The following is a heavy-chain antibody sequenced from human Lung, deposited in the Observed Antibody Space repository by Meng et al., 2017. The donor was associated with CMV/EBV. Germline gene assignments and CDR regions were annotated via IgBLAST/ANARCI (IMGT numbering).Heavy chain of an antibody. D-gene: IGHD3-22*01. J-gene: IGHJ4*02. CDR1: GGSSSGYD. Sequence: SETRSLTCAVYGGSSSGYDWSWIRQSPGKGLEWSGEINHRGSTNYNPSLKSRLTISVDTSKNQFSLKLNSVTAADTAVYYSARGSISVTMIVVVITAAGLAYDSWGQGTLVXVSS. V-gene: IGHV4-34*01. CDR3: ARGSISVTMIVVVITAAGLAYDS. CDR2: INHRGST.